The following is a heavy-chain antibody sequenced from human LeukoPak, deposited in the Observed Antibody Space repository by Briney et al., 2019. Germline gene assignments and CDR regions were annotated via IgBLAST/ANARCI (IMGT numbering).Heavy chain of an antibody. CDR2: ISYDGSNK. V-gene: IGHV3-30*18. CDR1: GFTFSSYG. D-gene: IGHD3-16*01. Sequence: GRSLRLSCAASGFTFSSYGMLWVRQAPGKGLEWVAVISYDGSNKYYADSVKGRFTISRDNSKNTLYLQMNSLRAEDTAVYYCAKDGRGSLAWWGQGTLVTVSS. CDR3: AKDGRGSLAW. J-gene: IGHJ4*02.